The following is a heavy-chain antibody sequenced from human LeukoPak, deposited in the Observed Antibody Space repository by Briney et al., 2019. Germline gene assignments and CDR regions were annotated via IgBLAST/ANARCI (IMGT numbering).Heavy chain of an antibody. Sequence: GGSLRLFCTASGFIFGDYAMSWVRQAPGKGLEWVGFIRSKTYGGTTEYAASVKGRFTISRDDSKRIAYPQMNSLKTEATAAYYCTSEPARITIFGVVRLGYWGQGTLVTVSS. CDR3: TSEPARITIFGVVRLGY. D-gene: IGHD3-3*01. CDR2: IRSKTYGGTT. CDR1: GFIFGDYA. J-gene: IGHJ4*02. V-gene: IGHV3-49*04.